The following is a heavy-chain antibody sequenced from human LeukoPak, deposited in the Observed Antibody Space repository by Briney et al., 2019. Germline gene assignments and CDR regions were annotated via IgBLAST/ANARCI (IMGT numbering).Heavy chain of an antibody. CDR1: GYTFIELS. D-gene: IGHD3-3*01. Sequence: GASVTVSCKLSGYTFIELSTHWVRQVPGKGLEWMGGFDPEDGETKYAQKFQGRVTMTEDTSTDTAYMELSRLTSEDTAVYYCATHTISGVVTYASLIWGRGTLVTVSS. CDR3: ATHTISGVVTYASLI. CDR2: FDPEDGET. J-gene: IGHJ3*02. V-gene: IGHV1-24*01.